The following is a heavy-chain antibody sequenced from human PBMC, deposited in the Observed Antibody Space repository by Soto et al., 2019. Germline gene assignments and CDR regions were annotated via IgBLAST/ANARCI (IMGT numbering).Heavy chain of an antibody. Sequence: GASVEVSCKSSVGAFSSYNSTCVRPAPSQGLEGMGGITPMFGTPNYAQKFQGRVTITADESTSTAYMELSSLRSEDTAMYYCARDGTLYDSSAYYYLYWGQGTRVTVS. CDR1: VGAFSSYN. CDR2: ITPMFGTP. CDR3: ARDGTLYDSSAYYYLY. J-gene: IGHJ4*02. D-gene: IGHD3-22*01. V-gene: IGHV1-69*01.